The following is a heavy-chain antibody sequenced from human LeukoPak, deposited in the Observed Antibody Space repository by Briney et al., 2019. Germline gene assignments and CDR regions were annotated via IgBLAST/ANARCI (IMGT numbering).Heavy chain of an antibody. CDR2: IYSGGST. V-gene: IGHV3-53*05. CDR3: ARTWFDP. CDR1: GFIVSSYA. Sequence: GGSLRLSCAASGFIVSSYAMHWVRQAPGKGLEWVSVIYSGGSTNYADSVKGRFTISRDKSKNTVYLQMNSLRFEDTAMYYCARTWFDPWGQGTLVTVSS. J-gene: IGHJ5*02.